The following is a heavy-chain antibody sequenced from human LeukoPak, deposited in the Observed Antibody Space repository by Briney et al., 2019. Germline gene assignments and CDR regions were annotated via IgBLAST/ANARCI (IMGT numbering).Heavy chain of an antibody. CDR1: GYSISSGYY. CDR2: IYHSGST. CDR3: ARAPLNAFDI. V-gene: IGHV4-38-2*02. J-gene: IGHJ3*02. Sequence: SETLSLTCTVSGYSISSGYYWGWIRQPPGKGLEWIGSIYHSGSTYYNPSLKSRVTISVDTSKNQFSLKLSSVTAADTAVYYCARAPLNAFDIWGQGTMVTVSS. D-gene: IGHD2-8*01.